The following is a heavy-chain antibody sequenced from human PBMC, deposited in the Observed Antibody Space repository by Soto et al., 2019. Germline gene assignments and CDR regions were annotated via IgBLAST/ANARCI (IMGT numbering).Heavy chain of an antibody. J-gene: IGHJ6*02. CDR3: ARYVPGGSYDYYYGMDV. V-gene: IGHV4-34*01. Sequence: KTSETMSLACAVYGGSFSSSYWVWIRQPPGKGLEWIGEINHSGSTNYNPSLKSRVTISVDTSKNQFSLKLSSVTAADTAVYYCARYVPGGSYDYYYGMDVWGQGTTVTVPS. CDR1: GGSFSSSY. CDR2: INHSGST. D-gene: IGHD1-26*01.